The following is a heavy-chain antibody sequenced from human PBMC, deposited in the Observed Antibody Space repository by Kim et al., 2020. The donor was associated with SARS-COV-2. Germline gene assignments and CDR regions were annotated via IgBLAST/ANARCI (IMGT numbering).Heavy chain of an antibody. D-gene: IGHD6-6*01. V-gene: IGHV3-9*01. CDR2: ISWNSGSI. CDR3: AKVGYSSSSLDY. CDR1: GFTFGDYA. Sequence: GGSLRLSCAASGFTFGDYAMHWVRQAPGKGLEWVSGISWNSGSIGYADSVKGLFTISRDNAKNSLYLQMNSLRAEDTALYYCAKVGYSSSSLDYWGQGTLVTVSS. J-gene: IGHJ4*02.